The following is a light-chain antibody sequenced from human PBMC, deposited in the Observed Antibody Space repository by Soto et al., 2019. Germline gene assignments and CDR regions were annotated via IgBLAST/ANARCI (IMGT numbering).Light chain of an antibody. CDR1: QSVGGY. Sequence: EIVLTQSPATLSLSPGERATLSCRASQSVGGYLAWYQQKPGQAPRLLIYDASNRVAGIPARFSGSGSGADFTLTISSLAPADFTVYYCQQRSNCTLPTFGGGTKVDIK. J-gene: IGKJ4*01. CDR3: QQRSNCTLPT. V-gene: IGKV3-11*01. CDR2: DAS.